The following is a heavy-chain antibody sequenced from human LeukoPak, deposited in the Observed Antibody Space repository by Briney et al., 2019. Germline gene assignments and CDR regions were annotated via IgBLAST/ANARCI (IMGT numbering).Heavy chain of an antibody. CDR1: GFTFSSYS. CDR3: ARDGGWDSSSNWFDP. D-gene: IGHD6-13*01. Sequence: PGGSLRLSCAASGFTFSSYSMNWVRQAPGKGLEWVSYISSSSSTIYCADSVKGRFTISRDNAKNSLYLQMNSLRAEDTAVYYCARDGGWDSSSNWFDPWGQGTLVTVSS. CDR2: ISSSSSTI. V-gene: IGHV3-48*04. J-gene: IGHJ5*02.